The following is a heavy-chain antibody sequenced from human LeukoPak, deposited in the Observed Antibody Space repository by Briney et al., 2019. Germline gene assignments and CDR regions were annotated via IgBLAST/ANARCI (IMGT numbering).Heavy chain of an antibody. CDR1: GFTFSSYA. V-gene: IGHV3-49*04. CDR3: TRVGGSYYFDY. Sequence: QPGGSLRLSCAASGFTFSSYAMSWVRQAPGKEMEWVGFIRSKAYGGTTEYAASVKGRFTISRDDSKSIAYLQMNSLKTEDTAVYYCTRVGGSYYFDYWGQGTLVTVSS. CDR2: IRSKAYGGTT. J-gene: IGHJ4*02. D-gene: IGHD1-26*01.